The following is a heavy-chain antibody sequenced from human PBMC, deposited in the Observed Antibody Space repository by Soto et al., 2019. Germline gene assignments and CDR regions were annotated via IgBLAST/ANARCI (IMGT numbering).Heavy chain of an antibody. V-gene: IGHV4-59*08. Sequence: SETLSLTCTVSGGSISSYYWSWIRQPPGKGLEWIGYIYYSGSTNYNPSLKSRVTISVDTSKNQFSLKLSSVTAADTAVYYCARLPMDNWFDPWGQGTPVTVSS. CDR3: ARLPMDNWFDP. CDR1: GGSISSYY. J-gene: IGHJ5*02. CDR2: IYYSGST.